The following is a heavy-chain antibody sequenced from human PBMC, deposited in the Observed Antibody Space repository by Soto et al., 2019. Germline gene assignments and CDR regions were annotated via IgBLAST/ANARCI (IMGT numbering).Heavy chain of an antibody. Sequence: GGSLRLSCAASGFTFSSYAMHWVRQAPGKGLEWVAFISYDGSNKYYADSVKGRFTISRDNSKNTLYLQMNSLRAEDTAVYFCASSAGDCSGGICHYYFDYWGQGTLVTVSS. CDR2: ISYDGSNK. CDR1: GFTFSSYA. D-gene: IGHD2-15*01. V-gene: IGHV3-30-3*01. CDR3: ASSAGDCSGGICHYYFDY. J-gene: IGHJ4*02.